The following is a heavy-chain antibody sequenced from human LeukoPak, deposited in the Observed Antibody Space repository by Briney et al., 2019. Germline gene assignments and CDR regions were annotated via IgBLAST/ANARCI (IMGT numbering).Heavy chain of an antibody. Sequence: GASVKVSCKASGGTFSSYAISWVRQAPGQGLEWMGRIIPILGIANYAQKFQGRVTITADKSTSTAYMELSSLRSEDTAVYYCARVGYYDSSGYPNWFDPWGQGTLVTVSS. V-gene: IGHV1-69*04. CDR1: GGTFSSYA. CDR2: IIPILGIA. D-gene: IGHD3-22*01. J-gene: IGHJ5*02. CDR3: ARVGYYDSSGYPNWFDP.